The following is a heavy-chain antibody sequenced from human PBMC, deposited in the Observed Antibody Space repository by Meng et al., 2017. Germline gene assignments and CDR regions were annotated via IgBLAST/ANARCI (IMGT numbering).Heavy chain of an antibody. D-gene: IGHD6-19*01. CDR2: IYYSGST. Sequence: SEILSLTCTVSGGSISSYYWSWIRQPPGKGLEWIGYIYYSGSTNYNPSLKSRVTISVDTSKNQFSLKLSSVTAADTAVYYCARKSGPSRKISIAVAGPYYFDYWGQGTLVTVSS. V-gene: IGHV4-59*12. CDR3: ARKSGPSRKISIAVAGPYYFDY. CDR1: GGSISSYY. J-gene: IGHJ4*02.